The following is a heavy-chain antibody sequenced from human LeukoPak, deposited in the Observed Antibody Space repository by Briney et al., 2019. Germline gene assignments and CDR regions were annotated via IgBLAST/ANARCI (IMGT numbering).Heavy chain of an antibody. CDR1: GFTSSRHW. V-gene: IGHV3-74*01. CDR2: MNADVRTS. D-gene: IGHD5-18*01. CDR3: TSDTVNTAVGIDY. J-gene: IGHJ4*02. Sequence: PGRSLRPSCAGSGFTSSRHWMHWVRQAPGKGLVWVSRMNADVRTSNYANSAKGRFTISRDNARSTLHLQMDSLSAEATAVYYCTSDTVNTAVGIDYWGQGTLVTVSS.